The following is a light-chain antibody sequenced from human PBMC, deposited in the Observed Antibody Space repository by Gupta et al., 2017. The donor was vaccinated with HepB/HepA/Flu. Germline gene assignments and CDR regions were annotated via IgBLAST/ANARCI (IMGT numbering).Light chain of an antibody. CDR1: QSLLYSDGSTY. V-gene: IGKV2-30*01. J-gene: IGKJ1*01. CDR2: KIS. CDR3: MQGARWPWT. Sequence: DVVMTQSPLSLPVTLGQPASIFCRSNQSLLYSDGSTYLNWFQQRPGHSPRRLIYKISKRDSGVPDRFSGSGSGTDFTLKISRVEADDVGVYYCMQGARWPWTFGQGAKVDIK.